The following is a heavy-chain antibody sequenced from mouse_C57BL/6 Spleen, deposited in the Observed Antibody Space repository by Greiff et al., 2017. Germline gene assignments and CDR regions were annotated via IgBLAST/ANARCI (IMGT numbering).Heavy chain of an antibody. J-gene: IGHJ4*01. CDR2: INPNNGGT. D-gene: IGHD3-1*01. V-gene: IGHV1-26*01. Sequence: EVQLQQSGPELVKPGASVKISCKASGYTFTDYYMNWVKQSHGKSLEWIGDINPNNGGTSYNQKFKGKATLTVDKSSSTAYMELRSLTSEDSAVYYCARRFGLSFYAMDYWGQGTSVTVSS. CDR3: ARRFGLSFYAMDY. CDR1: GYTFTDYY.